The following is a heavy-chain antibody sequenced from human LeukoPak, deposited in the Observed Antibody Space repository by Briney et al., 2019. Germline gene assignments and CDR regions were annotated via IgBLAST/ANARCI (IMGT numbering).Heavy chain of an antibody. J-gene: IGHJ4*02. CDR2: ISGSGGST. Sequence: GGSLRLSCAASGFTFSSYAMSWVRQAPGKGLEWVSAISGSGGSTYYADSVKGRFTISRDNSKNTLYLQMNSLRAEDTAVYYCAKVGDDVLRFLEWLFRFDYWGQGTLVTVSS. CDR3: AKVGDDVLRFLEWLFRFDY. V-gene: IGHV3-23*01. CDR1: GFTFSSYA. D-gene: IGHD3-3*01.